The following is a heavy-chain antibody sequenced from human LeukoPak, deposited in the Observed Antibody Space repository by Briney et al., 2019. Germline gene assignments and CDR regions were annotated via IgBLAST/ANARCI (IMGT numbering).Heavy chain of an antibody. J-gene: IGHJ4*02. Sequence: PGGSLRLSCAASGLTFSTYWMTWIRQAPGKGLEWVASISSDGSGKYYMDSVKGRFTISRDNAKNSLFLQMNSLGAEDTAVYHCGRVRPGDADYWGQGTLVTVSS. CDR2: ISSDGSGK. D-gene: IGHD1-26*01. V-gene: IGHV3-7*01. CDR1: GLTFSTYW. CDR3: GRVRPGDADY.